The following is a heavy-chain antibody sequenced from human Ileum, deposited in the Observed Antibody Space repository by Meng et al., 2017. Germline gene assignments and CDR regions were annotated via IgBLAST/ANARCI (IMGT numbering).Heavy chain of an antibody. Sequence: EVQLVESGGGLVQPGGALRRSCAASGFTFSNYWMHWVRQAPGKGLVWVSRLKSDGSYTNYADSVKGRFTISRDNAKNTLYLQMNSLRAEDTAVYYCARGSDYSGSYVDYWGQGALVTVSS. CDR3: ARGSDYSGSYVDY. V-gene: IGHV3-74*01. CDR2: LKSDGSYT. D-gene: IGHD1-26*01. CDR1: GFTFSNYW. J-gene: IGHJ4*02.